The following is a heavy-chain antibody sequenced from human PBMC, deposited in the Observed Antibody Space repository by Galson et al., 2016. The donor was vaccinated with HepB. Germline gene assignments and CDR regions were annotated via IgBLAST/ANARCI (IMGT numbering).Heavy chain of an antibody. Sequence: SLRLSCAASGFTFSNFWMAWARQAPGEGLEWLATIKPDGSEEYYVDSAKGRFTISRDNARNSVSLQMNSLRTEDTAVFYCSRGTGRSSWSFDYWGQGTLVTVSS. CDR2: IKPDGSEE. CDR3: SRGTGRSSWSFDY. CDR1: GFTFSNFW. V-gene: IGHV3-7*02. J-gene: IGHJ4*02. D-gene: IGHD6-13*01.